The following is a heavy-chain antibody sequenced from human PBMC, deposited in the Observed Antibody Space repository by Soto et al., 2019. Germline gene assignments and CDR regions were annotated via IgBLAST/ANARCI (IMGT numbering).Heavy chain of an antibody. CDR1: GYTFTSYG. D-gene: IGHD6-19*01. CDR3: GRGSTYSSGPDDFDY. J-gene: IGHJ4*02. CDR2: ISAYNGNT. V-gene: IGHV1-18*01. Sequence: ASVKVSCKASGYTFTSYGISWVRQAPGQGLEWMGWISAYNGNTNYAQKLQGRVTMTTDTSTSTAYMELRSLRSDDTAVFYCGRGSTYSSGPDDFDYWGQGTLVTVSS.